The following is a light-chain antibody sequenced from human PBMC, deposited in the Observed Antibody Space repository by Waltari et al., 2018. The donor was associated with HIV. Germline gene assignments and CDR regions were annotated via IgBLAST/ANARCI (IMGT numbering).Light chain of an antibody. V-gene: IGLV2-14*01. CDR2: EVS. CDR3: SSYTSSSTRV. CDR1: SSAVGGYNY. J-gene: IGLJ3*02. Sequence: QSALTQPASVSGSPGQSIPISCTGTSSAVGGYNYVSWYQQHPGKAPKLMINEVSNRPSGVSNRFSGSKSGNTASLTISGLQAEDEADYYCSSYTSSSTRVFGGGTKLTVL.